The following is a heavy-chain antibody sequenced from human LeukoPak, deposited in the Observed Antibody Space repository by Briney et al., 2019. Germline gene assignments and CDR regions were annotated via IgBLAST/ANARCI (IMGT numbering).Heavy chain of an antibody. D-gene: IGHD4/OR15-4a*01. CDR1: GDSISSSSYY. J-gene: IGHJ4*02. V-gene: IGHV4-39*07. CDR3: ARGLNPPDY. CDR2: IYYSGST. Sequence: PSETLSLTCTVSGDSISSSSYYWGWIRQPPGKGLEWIGSIYYSGSTCYNPSLKSRVTISVDTSKNQFSLKLSSVTAADTAVYYCARGLNPPDYWGQGTLVTVSS.